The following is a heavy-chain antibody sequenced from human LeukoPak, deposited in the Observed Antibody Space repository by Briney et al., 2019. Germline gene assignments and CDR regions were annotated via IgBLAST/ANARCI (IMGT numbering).Heavy chain of an antibody. CDR3: ARAGPRIAVAGYFDY. V-gene: IGHV4-59*01. CDR1: GGSISSYY. Sequence: SETLSLTCTVSGGSISSYYWSWIRQPPGKGLEWIGYINYSGNTNYNPSLKSRVTISVDTSKNQFSLKLSSVTAADTAVYYCARAGPRIAVAGYFDYWGQGTLATVSS. CDR2: INYSGNT. D-gene: IGHD6-19*01. J-gene: IGHJ4*02.